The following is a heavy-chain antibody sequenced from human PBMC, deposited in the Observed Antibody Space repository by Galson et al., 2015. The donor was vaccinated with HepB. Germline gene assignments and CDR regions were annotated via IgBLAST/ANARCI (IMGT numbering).Heavy chain of an antibody. Sequence: FLRLSCAASGFTDSSNYMSWVRQAPGKGLEWVSVIYSGGSTYYADSVKGRFTISRDNSKNTLYLQMNSLRAEDTAVYYCARDSFGYCSGGSCYGDEAFDIWGQGTMVTVSS. D-gene: IGHD2-15*01. CDR2: IYSGGST. CDR1: GFTDSSNY. J-gene: IGHJ3*02. V-gene: IGHV3-66*02. CDR3: ARDSFGYCSGGSCYGDEAFDI.